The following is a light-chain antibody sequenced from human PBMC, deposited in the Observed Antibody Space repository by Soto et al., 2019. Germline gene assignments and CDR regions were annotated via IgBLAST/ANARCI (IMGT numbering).Light chain of an antibody. V-gene: IGKV3-20*01. J-gene: IGKJ1*01. CDR1: QSVSSSY. CDR2: GAS. CDR3: QQYGSSPWT. Sequence: EIVLKQSPGTLSLSPGERATLSCRASQSVSSSYLAWYQQKPCQAPRLLIYGASSRATGIPDRFSGSGSGTDFTLTISRLEPEDLAVYYCQQYGSSPWTFGQGTKVEIK.